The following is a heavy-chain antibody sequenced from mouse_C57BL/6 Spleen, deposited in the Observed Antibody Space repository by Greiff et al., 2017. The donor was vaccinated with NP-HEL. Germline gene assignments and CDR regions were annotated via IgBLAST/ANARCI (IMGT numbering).Heavy chain of an antibody. CDR1: GFTFSSYG. CDR2: ISSGGSYT. CDR3: ARRGSYAWYFDV. D-gene: IGHD1-1*02. Sequence: EVQVVESGGDLVKPGGSLKLSCAASGFTFSSYGMSWVRQTPDKRLEWVATISSGGSYTYYPDSVKGRFTISRDNAKNTLYLQMSSLKSEDTAMYYCARRGSYAWYFDVWGTGTTVTVSS. V-gene: IGHV5-6*01. J-gene: IGHJ1*03.